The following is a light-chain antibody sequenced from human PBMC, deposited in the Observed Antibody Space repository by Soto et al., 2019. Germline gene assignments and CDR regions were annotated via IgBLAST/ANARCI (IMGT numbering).Light chain of an antibody. CDR3: QQYDNLPPGLT. CDR2: DAS. V-gene: IGKV3-11*01. J-gene: IGKJ4*01. CDR1: QSVSSY. Sequence: EIVLTQSPATLSLSPGERATLSCRASQSVSSYLAWYQQKPGQAPRLLIYDASNRATGIPARFSGSGSGTDFTLTISSLEPEDFATYDCQQYDNLPPGLTFGGGTKVEIK.